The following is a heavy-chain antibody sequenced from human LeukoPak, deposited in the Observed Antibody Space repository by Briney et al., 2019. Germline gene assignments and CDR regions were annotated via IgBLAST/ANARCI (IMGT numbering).Heavy chain of an antibody. CDR2: IYYSGST. D-gene: IGHD2-21*01. CDR1: GGSISSYY. Sequence: SEALSLTCTVSGGSISSYYWSWIRQPPGKGLEWIGYIYYSGSTNYNPSLKSRVTISVDTSKSQFSLKLSSVTAADTAVYYCARDLSVVGYYYYGMDVWGQGTTVTVSS. V-gene: IGHV4-59*01. CDR3: ARDLSVVGYYYYGMDV. J-gene: IGHJ6*02.